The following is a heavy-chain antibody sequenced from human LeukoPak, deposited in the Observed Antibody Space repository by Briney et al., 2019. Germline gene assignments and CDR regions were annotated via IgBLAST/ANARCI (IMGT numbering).Heavy chain of an antibody. D-gene: IGHD6-19*01. J-gene: IGHJ4*02. CDR3: VVTQKWLAFDY. V-gene: IGHV4-59*08. CDR2: WRYDGSP. Sequence: PSETLSLTCAVSGGSISGRYWSWIRQPPGRGLEWIANWRYDGSPNYTPSLESRATISLDTTKNQFSLRLTSVTAADTAVYCCVVTQKWLAFDYWGQGILVTVSP. CDR1: GGSISGRY.